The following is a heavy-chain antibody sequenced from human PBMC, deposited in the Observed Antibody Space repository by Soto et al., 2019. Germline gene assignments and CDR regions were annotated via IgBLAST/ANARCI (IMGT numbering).Heavy chain of an antibody. CDR3: ATDPEDLTSNFDY. V-gene: IGHV3-21*06. CDR2: ISSTTNYI. J-gene: IGHJ4*01. Sequence: PGGSLRLSCAASGFTFTRYSMNWVRQAPGKGLEWASSISSTTNYIYYGDSMKGRFTISRDNAKNSLYLEMNSLRAEDKAVYYCATDPEDLTSNFDYWSRQTLVTASS. CDR1: GFTFTRYS.